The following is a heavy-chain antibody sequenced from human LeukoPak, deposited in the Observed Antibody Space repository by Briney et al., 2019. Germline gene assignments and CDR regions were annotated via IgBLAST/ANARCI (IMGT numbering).Heavy chain of an antibody. V-gene: IGHV3-9*01. J-gene: IGHJ4*02. D-gene: IGHD1-1*01. CDR3: TRVTSWRTGFDY. CDR1: GFTFEAYG. Sequence: SLRLSCAAAGFTFEAYGMYSVRHAPGKGLEWVSGITWNSDDMAYADSVKGRFTISRDNAKNCLYLQMNSLTVEDTALYYCTRVTSWRTGFDYWGQGTLVTVSS. CDR2: ITWNSDDM.